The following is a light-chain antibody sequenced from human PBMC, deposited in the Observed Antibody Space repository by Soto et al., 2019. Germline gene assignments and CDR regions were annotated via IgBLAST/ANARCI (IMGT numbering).Light chain of an antibody. Sequence: DIQMTQSPSYVSASVGDRVTITCRASHDIGSWLAWFQQKPGKAPKLLIFAASSLPRGVPSRFSGSESETHFTLTISSLQPEDFATYYGQQAYDFPFTFGPGTTL. CDR3: QQAYDFPFT. CDR1: HDIGSW. V-gene: IGKV1-12*01. CDR2: AAS. J-gene: IGKJ3*01.